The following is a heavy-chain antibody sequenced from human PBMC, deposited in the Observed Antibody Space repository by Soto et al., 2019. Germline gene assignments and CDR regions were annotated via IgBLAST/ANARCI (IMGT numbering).Heavy chain of an antibody. CDR1: GGSFSNYA. J-gene: IGHJ4*02. CDR3: ARGPDYEGYFDY. Sequence: QVRLVQSGAAVKKPGSSVKVSCKASGGSFSNYALSWVRQATGQGLEWMGVIILPFGTPNYAQKFQGTVTITADESMTTVYMEVSGLRSEDTAVYYCARGPDYEGYFDYWGRGTLVTVSS. CDR2: IILPFGTP. V-gene: IGHV1-69*12. D-gene: IGHD3-22*01.